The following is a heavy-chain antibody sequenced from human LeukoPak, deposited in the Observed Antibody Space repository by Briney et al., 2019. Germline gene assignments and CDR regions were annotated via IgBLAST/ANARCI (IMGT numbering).Heavy chain of an antibody. J-gene: IGHJ6*03. CDR1: GGSISSSSYD. CDR3: ARRRAAAGTFYYYMDV. D-gene: IGHD6-13*01. V-gene: IGHV4-39*01. Sequence: VKPSETLSLTCTVSGGSISSSSYDWGWVRQPPGKGLGWIGSIYYSGSTYYNPSLKSRVTISVDTSKNQFSLKLSSVTAADTAVYYCARRRAAAGTFYYYMDVWGKGTTVTVSS. CDR2: IYYSGST.